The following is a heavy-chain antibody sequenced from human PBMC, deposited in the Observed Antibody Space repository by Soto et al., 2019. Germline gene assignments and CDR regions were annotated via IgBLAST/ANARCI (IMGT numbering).Heavy chain of an antibody. V-gene: IGHV2-5*02. CDR2: IYWDDDT. D-gene: IGHD4-4*01. CDR1: GFSLSSDGVG. CDR3: AHSSLHYKKWFDP. Sequence: QITLKESGPTVVKPTQTLTLTCTFSGFSLSSDGVGVGWIRQPPGKAPEWLALIYWDDDTRYSPSLKSRLTITKDTPKDQVVLTMTNMDPVHTGTYYCAHSSLHYKKWFDPWGQGALVIVSS. J-gene: IGHJ5*02.